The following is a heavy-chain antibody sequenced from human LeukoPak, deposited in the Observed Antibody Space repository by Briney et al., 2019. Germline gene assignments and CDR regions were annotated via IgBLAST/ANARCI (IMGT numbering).Heavy chain of an antibody. D-gene: IGHD6-19*01. Sequence: GGSLRLSCAASGFTFSKFWMSWVRQAPGKGLEWVAFIRYDGSNKYYADSVKGRFTISRDNSKNTLYLQMNSLRAEDTAVYYCAKEAGTLWAGPNWFDPWGQGTLVTVSS. J-gene: IGHJ5*02. CDR2: IRYDGSNK. CDR1: GFTFSKFW. V-gene: IGHV3-30*02. CDR3: AKEAGTLWAGPNWFDP.